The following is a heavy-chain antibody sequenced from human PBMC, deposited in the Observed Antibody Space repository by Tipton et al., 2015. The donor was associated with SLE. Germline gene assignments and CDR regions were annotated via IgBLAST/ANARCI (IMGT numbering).Heavy chain of an antibody. CDR2: IISSGSTI. J-gene: IGHJ6*03. V-gene: IGHV3-11*01. Sequence: SLRLSCAASGFTFSDYYMSWIRQAPGKGLEWVSYIISSGSTIYYADSVKGRFTISRDNAKNSLYLQMNSLRAEDTAVYYCAVAARPPYYYYYMDVWGKGTTVTVSS. CDR1: GFTFSDYY. D-gene: IGHD6-6*01. CDR3: AVAARPPYYYYYMDV.